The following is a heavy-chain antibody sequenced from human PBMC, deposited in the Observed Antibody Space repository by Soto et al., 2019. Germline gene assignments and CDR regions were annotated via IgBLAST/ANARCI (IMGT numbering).Heavy chain of an antibody. D-gene: IGHD3-22*01. CDR1: GGTFSSYA. J-gene: IGHJ4*02. V-gene: IGHV1-69*13. Sequence: SVKVSCKASGGTFSSYAISWVRQAPGQGLEWMGGIIPIFGTANYAQKFQGRVTITADESTSTAYMELSSLRSEDTAVYYCARGDTYYYDSSGYYLSYWGQGTLVTVSS. CDR3: ARGDTYYYDSSGYYLSY. CDR2: IIPIFGTA.